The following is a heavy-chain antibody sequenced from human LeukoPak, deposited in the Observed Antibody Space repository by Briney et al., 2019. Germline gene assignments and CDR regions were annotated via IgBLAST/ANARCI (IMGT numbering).Heavy chain of an antibody. CDR3: ARRNYYYYRDV. V-gene: IGHV4-38-2*01. CDR1: GYSISSGYY. Sequence: SETLSLTCAVSGYSISSGYYWGWIRQPPGKGLEWIGSIYHSGSTYYNPSLKSRVTISVDTSKNQFSLKLSSVTAADTAVYYCARRNYYYYRDVWGKGTTVTVSS. CDR2: IYHSGST. J-gene: IGHJ6*03.